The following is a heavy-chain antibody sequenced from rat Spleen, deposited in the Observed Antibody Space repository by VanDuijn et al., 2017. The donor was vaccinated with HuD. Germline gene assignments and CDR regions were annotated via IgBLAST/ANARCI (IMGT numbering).Heavy chain of an antibody. Sequence: EVQLVESGGGLVQPGRSLKLSCAASGFPFSDYNMAWVRQAPKKGLEWVATISYDGSRTYYRDSVKGRFTISRDNAESTLYLQMDSLRSEDTATYYCARHVNRRVSDYFDYWGQGVMVTVSS. CDR3: ARHVNRRVSDYFDY. V-gene: IGHV5-7*01. CDR1: GFPFSDYN. J-gene: IGHJ2*01. CDR2: ISYDGSRT. D-gene: IGHD1-11*01.